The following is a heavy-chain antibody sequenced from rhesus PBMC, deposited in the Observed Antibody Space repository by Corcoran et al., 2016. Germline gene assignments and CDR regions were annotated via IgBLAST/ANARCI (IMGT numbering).Heavy chain of an antibody. D-gene: IGHD4-29*01. Sequence: EVQLVESGGGLAKPGGSLRLSCAASGFTFSDYYMDWVRQAPGQGLGGVLRISNGGGSTWYADSLKGRFTISRENAENTLYLQMDGLRAEDTAVYYCARDPTVGRGGYFDYWGQGVLVTVSS. CDR3: ARDPTVGRGGYFDY. CDR1: GFTFSDYY. J-gene: IGHJ4*01. V-gene: IGHV3-178*01. CDR2: ISNGGGST.